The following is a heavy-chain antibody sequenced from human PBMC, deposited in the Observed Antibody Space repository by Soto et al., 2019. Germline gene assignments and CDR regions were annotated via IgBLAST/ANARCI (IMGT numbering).Heavy chain of an antibody. J-gene: IGHJ4*02. CDR1: GDSISSDKW. V-gene: IGHV4-4*02. CDR3: ARGASGYYDSTGYYSPYYFDY. CDR2: INHSGST. D-gene: IGHD3-22*01. Sequence: SETLSLTCAVSGDSISSDKWWSWVRQPPGKGLEWIGEINHSGSTNYNPSLKSRVTISVDTSKNQFSLKLSSVTAADTAVYYCARGASGYYDSTGYYSPYYFDYWGQGTLVTVSS.